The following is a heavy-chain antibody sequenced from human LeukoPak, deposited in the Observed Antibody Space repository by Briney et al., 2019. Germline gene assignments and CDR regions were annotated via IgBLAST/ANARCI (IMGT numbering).Heavy chain of an antibody. J-gene: IGHJ4*02. V-gene: IGHV4-39*01. D-gene: IGHD6-13*01. CDR1: GGSISSSSYY. CDR2: IYYSGST. CDR3: ARQRFSGTKGDPQQPIGT. Sequence: SETLSLTCTVSGGSISSSSYYWGWIRQPPGKGLEWIGSIYYSGSTYYNPSLKSRVTISVDTSKNQFSLKLSSVTAADTAVYYCARQRFSGTKGDPQQPIGTWGQGTLVTVSS.